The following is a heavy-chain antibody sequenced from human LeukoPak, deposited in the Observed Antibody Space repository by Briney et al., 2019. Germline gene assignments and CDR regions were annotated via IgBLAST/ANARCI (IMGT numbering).Heavy chain of an antibody. CDR3: ARTRLSGFDYGGIDY. CDR1: GFTFSSYW. Sequence: GGSLRLSCAASGFTFSSYWMHWVRRVPGKGLVWFSRINSDGSSTSYADSVKGRFTISRDNAKNTLYLQMNSLRAEDAAVYYCARTRLSGFDYGGIDYWGQGTLVTVSS. J-gene: IGHJ4*02. D-gene: IGHD5-12*01. V-gene: IGHV3-74*01. CDR2: INSDGSST.